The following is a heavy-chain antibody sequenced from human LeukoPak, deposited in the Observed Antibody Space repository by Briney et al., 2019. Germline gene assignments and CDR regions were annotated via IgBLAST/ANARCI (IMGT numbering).Heavy chain of an antibody. CDR3: ARDFGALDAFDI. CDR1: GYSISSGYY. J-gene: IGHJ3*02. Sequence: PSETLSLTCTVSGYSISSGYYWGWNRQPPGKGLEWIGSIYHSGSTYYNPSLKSRVTISVDTSKYQFSLKLSSVTAADAAVYYCARDFGALDAFDIWGQGTMVTVSS. D-gene: IGHD3-10*01. V-gene: IGHV4-38-2*02. CDR2: IYHSGST.